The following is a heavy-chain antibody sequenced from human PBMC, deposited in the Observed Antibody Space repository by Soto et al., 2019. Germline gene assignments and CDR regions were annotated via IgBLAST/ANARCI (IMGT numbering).Heavy chain of an antibody. D-gene: IGHD5-18*01. CDR3: ARDGSGYSYAQGMFDI. J-gene: IGHJ3*02. V-gene: IGHV3-21*01. CDR2: ISSSSSYI. CDR1: GFTFSIYT. Sequence: EVQLVESGGGLVKPGGSLRLSCAVSGFTFSIYTMNWVRQAPGKGLEWVSSISSSSSYIYYADSVKGRFTISRDNAKNSLHLQMNSLRAEDTAVYYWARDGSGYSYAQGMFDIWGQGTMVTVSS.